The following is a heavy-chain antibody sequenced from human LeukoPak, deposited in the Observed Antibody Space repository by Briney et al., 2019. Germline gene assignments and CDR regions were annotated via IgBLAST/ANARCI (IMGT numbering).Heavy chain of an antibody. CDR2: ITSSGSTR. J-gene: IGHJ4*02. V-gene: IGHV3-48*03. Sequence: AGGSLRLSCAASGFTFSNYEMNWVRQAPGKGLEWVSYITSSGSTRYYADSVKGRFTISRDNGKNSLYLQMNSLRAEDTAVYYCARDGGVGNFDYWGQGTLVTVSS. CDR3: ARDGGVGNFDY. CDR1: GFTFSNYE. D-gene: IGHD3-16*01.